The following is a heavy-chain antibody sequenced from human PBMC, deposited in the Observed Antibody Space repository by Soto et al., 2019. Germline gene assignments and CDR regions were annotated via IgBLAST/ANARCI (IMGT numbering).Heavy chain of an antibody. J-gene: IGHJ5*02. Sequence: QVQLQESGPGLVKPSETLSLTCTVSGGSISSHYWSWILQPPGKGLEWIGYIYYSGSTKYNPSLKSRVTISVDTSKNQFSLKLSSVTAADTAVYYCARQSCSSTSCYSWVSWFDPWGQGTLVTVSS. CDR2: IYYSGST. CDR3: ARQSCSSTSCYSWVSWFDP. D-gene: IGHD2-2*01. CDR1: GGSISSHY. V-gene: IGHV4-59*08.